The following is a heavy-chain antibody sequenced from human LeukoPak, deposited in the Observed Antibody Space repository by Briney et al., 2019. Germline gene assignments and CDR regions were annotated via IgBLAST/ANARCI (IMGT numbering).Heavy chain of an antibody. J-gene: IGHJ4*02. CDR1: GGSISSGSYY. V-gene: IGHV4-39*01. D-gene: IGHD3-22*01. CDR3: ARRYYYDSSGYYPPFDY. Sequence: SQTLSLTCTVSGGSISSGSYYWGWIRQPPGKGLEWIGSIYYSGSTYYNPSLKSRVTISLDTSKNQFSLKLSSVTAADTAVYYCARRYYYDSSGYYPPFDYWGQGTLVTVSS. CDR2: IYYSGST.